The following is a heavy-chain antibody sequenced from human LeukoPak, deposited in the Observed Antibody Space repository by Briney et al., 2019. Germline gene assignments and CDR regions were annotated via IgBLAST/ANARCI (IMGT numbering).Heavy chain of an antibody. CDR2: IWNAGTNT. V-gene: IGHV3-33*01. CDR3: AGDTPPGGDYYFDY. CDR1: GFSFSTYC. D-gene: IGHD3-16*01. Sequence: GGSLRLSCAASGFSFSTYCMHWVRQAPGKGLEWVALIWNAGTNTYYADSVKGRFTISRDNSKNTLYLQMNSLRAEDTAVYYCAGDTPPGGDYYFDYWGQGTLVIVSS. J-gene: IGHJ4*02.